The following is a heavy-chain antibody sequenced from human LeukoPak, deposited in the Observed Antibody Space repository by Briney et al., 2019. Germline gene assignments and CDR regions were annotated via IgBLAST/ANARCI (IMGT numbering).Heavy chain of an antibody. CDR3: ARALYLFDYDSSGAWV. D-gene: IGHD3-22*01. V-gene: IGHV4-39*07. Sequence: SETLSLTCTVSGGSISSSSYYWGWIRQPPGKGLEWIGSIYYSGSTYYNPSLKSRVTISVDTSKNQFSLKLSSVTAADTAVYYCARALYLFDYDSSGAWVWGQGTLVTVSS. CDR2: IYYSGST. CDR1: GGSISSSSYY. J-gene: IGHJ4*02.